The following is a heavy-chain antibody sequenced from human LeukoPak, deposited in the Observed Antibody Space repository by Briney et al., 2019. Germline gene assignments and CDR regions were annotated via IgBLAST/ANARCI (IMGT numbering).Heavy chain of an antibody. CDR3: ARGNRGLLLNYDI. D-gene: IGHD3-10*01. Sequence: GGSLTPSCEASGFSLSSWSMSWLRHRPGKGLEWVSYISSSGYSIYYADSVKGRFTISRDSSKNSLFLQMSSLRAEDTAVYYCARGNRGLLLNYDIWGHGTQVAVSS. CDR2: ISSSGYSI. CDR1: GFSLSSWS. J-gene: IGHJ4*01. V-gene: IGHV3-48*01.